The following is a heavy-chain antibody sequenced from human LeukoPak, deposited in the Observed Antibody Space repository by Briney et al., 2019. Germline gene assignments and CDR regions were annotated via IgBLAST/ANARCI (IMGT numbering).Heavy chain of an antibody. CDR3: ARSSGWSYYYYYYMDV. Sequence: SETLSLTCTVSGGSISSGSYYWSWIRQPAGKGLEWIGRIYTSGSTNYNPSLKSRVTISVDTSKNQFSLKLSSVTAADTAVYYCARSSGWSYYYYYYMDVWGKGTTVTVSS. CDR1: GGSISSGSYY. V-gene: IGHV4-61*02. J-gene: IGHJ6*03. CDR2: IYTSGST. D-gene: IGHD3-22*01.